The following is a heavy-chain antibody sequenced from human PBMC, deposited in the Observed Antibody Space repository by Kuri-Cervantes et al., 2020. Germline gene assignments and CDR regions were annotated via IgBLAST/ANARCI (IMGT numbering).Heavy chain of an antibody. Sequence: ASVKVSCKASGYTFTSYYMHWVRQAPGQGLEWMGIINPSGGSTSYAQKFQGRVTMTRDTSTSTVYMELSSLRSEDTAVYYCARGQEYSSSWYGLWGAQGSHNWLDPWGQGTLVTVSS. J-gene: IGHJ5*02. V-gene: IGHV1-46*01. CDR3: ARGQEYSSSWYGLWGAQGSHNWLDP. CDR2: INPSGGST. CDR1: GYTFTSYY. D-gene: IGHD6-13*01.